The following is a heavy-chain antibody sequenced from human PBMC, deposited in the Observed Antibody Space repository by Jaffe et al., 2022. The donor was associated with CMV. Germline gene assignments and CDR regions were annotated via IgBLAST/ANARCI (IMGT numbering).Heavy chain of an antibody. CDR1: GFTFDDYT. Sequence: EVQLVESGGVVVQPGGSLRLSCAASGFTFDDYTMHWVRQAPGKGLEWVSLISWDGGSTYYADSVKGRFTISRDNSKNSLYLQMNSLRTEDTALYYCAKDKALKYSSSYYYYYMDVWGKGTTVTVSS. CDR3: AKDKALKYSSSYYYYYMDV. D-gene: IGHD6-6*01. CDR2: ISWDGGST. V-gene: IGHV3-43*01. J-gene: IGHJ6*03.